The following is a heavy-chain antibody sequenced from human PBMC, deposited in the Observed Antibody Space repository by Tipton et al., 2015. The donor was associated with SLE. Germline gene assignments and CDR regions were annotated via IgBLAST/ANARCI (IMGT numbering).Heavy chain of an antibody. V-gene: IGHV3-30*12. CDR3: ARVSEWEPEGPIDY. Sequence: SLRLSCAASGFTFSSYGMHWVRQAPGKGLEWVAVISYDGSNKFYADSVKGRFTISRDNSKNTLSVQMNSLRAEDTAVYYCARVSEWEPEGPIDYWGQGTLVTVSS. J-gene: IGHJ4*02. CDR2: ISYDGSNK. CDR1: GFTFSSYG. D-gene: IGHD1-26*01.